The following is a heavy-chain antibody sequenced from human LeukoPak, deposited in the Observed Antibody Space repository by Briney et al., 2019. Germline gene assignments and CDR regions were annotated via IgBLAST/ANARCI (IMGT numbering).Heavy chain of an antibody. D-gene: IGHD6-19*01. CDR2: IYYSGSI. J-gene: IGHJ4*02. V-gene: IGHV4-59*01. CDR1: GASISSYY. Sequence: SETLSLTCTVSGASISSYYWSWIRQPPGKGLEWIGDIYYSGSIKYNPSLKSRVTISIDTSKIQFSLKLTSVTAADTAVYYCAREHYTSGWYIRDWGQGTLVTVSS. CDR3: AREHYTSGWYIRD.